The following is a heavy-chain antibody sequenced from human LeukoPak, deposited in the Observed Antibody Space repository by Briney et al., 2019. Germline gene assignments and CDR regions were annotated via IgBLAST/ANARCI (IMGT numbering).Heavy chain of an antibody. V-gene: IGHV3-23*01. CDR1: GLTFSSYA. J-gene: IGHJ2*01. CDR3: AKVRQWPYWYFDP. D-gene: IGHD6-19*01. Sequence: GGSLRLSCVVSGLTFSSYAMSWVRQAPGNGLQWVSSISGSGVSTFYADSVKGRLIISRDNSKNTLYLQMNSLRAEDTAIYYCAKVRQWPYWYFDPWGRGTLVTVSS. CDR2: ISGSGVST.